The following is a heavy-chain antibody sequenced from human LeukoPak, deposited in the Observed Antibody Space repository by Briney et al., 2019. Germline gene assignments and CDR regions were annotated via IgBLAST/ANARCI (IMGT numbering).Heavy chain of an antibody. D-gene: IGHD6-13*01. Sequence: ASVKVSCKASGYTFTSYGISWVRQAPGQGLEWMGWISAYNGNTNYAQKLQGRVTMTTDTSTSTAYMELRSLRSDDTAVYYCARGPGSSWYLSTTVIDPWGQGTLVTVSS. V-gene: IGHV1-18*01. J-gene: IGHJ5*02. CDR2: ISAYNGNT. CDR1: GYTFTSYG. CDR3: ARGPGSSWYLSTTVIDP.